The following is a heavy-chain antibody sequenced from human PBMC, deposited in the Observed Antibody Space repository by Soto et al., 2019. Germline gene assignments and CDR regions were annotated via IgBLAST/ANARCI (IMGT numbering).Heavy chain of an antibody. CDR3: ARLGLSIAARPWEQDWFDP. V-gene: IGHV3-33*01. Sequence: PGGSLRLSCAASGFTFSSYGMHWVRQAPGKXLEWVAVIWYDGSNKYYADSVKGRFTISRDNSKNTLYLQMNSLRAEDTAVYYCARLGLSIAARPWEQDWFDPWGQGTLVTVSS. D-gene: IGHD6-6*01. J-gene: IGHJ5*02. CDR2: IWYDGSNK. CDR1: GFTFSSYG.